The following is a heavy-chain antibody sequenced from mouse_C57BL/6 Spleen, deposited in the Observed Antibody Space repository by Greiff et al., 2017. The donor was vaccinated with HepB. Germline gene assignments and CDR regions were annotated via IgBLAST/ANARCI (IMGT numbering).Heavy chain of an antibody. CDR3: ARRQLRLRAMDY. CDR1: GYTFTSYW. D-gene: IGHD3-2*02. CDR2: IYPGSGST. J-gene: IGHJ4*01. Sequence: QVQLQQSGAELVKPGASVKMSCKASGYTFTSYWITWVKQRPGQGLEWIGDIYPGSGSTNYNEKFKSKATLTVDTSSSTAYMQLSSLTSEDSAVYYWARRQLRLRAMDYWGQGTSVTVSS. V-gene: IGHV1-55*01.